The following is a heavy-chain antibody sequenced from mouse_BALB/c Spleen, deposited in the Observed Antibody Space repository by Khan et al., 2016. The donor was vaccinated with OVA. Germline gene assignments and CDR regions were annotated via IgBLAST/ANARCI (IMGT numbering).Heavy chain of an antibody. V-gene: IGHV2-2*02. CDR1: GFSLTTYG. CDR3: ARNYDYGDGIAY. D-gene: IGHD2-4*01. J-gene: IGHJ3*01. CDR2: IWSGCST. Sequence: QVQLKQSGPGLVQPSQTLSITCTVSGFSLTTYGVHWVRQSPGKGLEWLGVIWSGCSTAYNAPFISELSISKDRSKVQVFFNTNYLQVNDTAIYYCARNYDYGDGIAYWGQGTLVTVSA.